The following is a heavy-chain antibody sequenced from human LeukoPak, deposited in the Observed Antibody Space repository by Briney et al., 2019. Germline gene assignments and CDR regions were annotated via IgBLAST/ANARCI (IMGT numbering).Heavy chain of an antibody. CDR3: ARTRWLQFRGWFDP. D-gene: IGHD5-24*01. J-gene: IGHJ5*02. CDR1: GYTFTDYY. Sequence: ASVKVSCKASGYTFTDYYLHWVRQAPGQGLEWMGWINPNSGGTNYAQKFQGRVTMTRDTSTSTVYMELSSLRSEDTAVYYCARTRWLQFRGWFDPWGQGTLVTVSS. V-gene: IGHV1-2*02. CDR2: INPNSGGT.